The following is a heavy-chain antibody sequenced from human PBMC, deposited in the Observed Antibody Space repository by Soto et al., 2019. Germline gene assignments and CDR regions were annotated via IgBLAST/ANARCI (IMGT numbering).Heavy chain of an antibody. D-gene: IGHD4-17*01. V-gene: IGHV3-48*01. CDR2: ISSSSSTI. CDR1: GFTFSSYS. J-gene: IGHJ6*03. CDR3: ARAADYGDYASGYYYYYMDF. Sequence: GGSLRLSCAASGFTFSSYSMNWVRQAPGKGLEWVSYISSSSSTIYYADSVKGRFTISRDNAKNSLYLQMNSLRAEDTAVYYCARAADYGDYASGYYYYYMDFWGKGTTVTVSS.